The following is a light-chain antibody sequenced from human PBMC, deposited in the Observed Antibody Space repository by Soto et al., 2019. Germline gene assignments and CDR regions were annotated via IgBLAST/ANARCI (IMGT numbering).Light chain of an antibody. J-gene: IGKJ2*01. V-gene: IGKV1-9*01. CDR3: QQLNSYPPYT. CDR2: AAS. CDR1: QGISSY. Sequence: DIQLTQSPSFLSASVGDRVTITCRASQGISSYLAWYQQKPGKATKLLIYAASTLQSGVPSRFSGSGSGTEFTLTISSLQPEDFATYYCQQLNSYPPYTFGQGTTLEIK.